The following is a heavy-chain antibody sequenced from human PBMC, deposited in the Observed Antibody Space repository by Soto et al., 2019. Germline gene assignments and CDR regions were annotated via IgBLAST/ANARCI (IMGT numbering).Heavy chain of an antibody. V-gene: IGHV3-30*18. Sequence: PGGSLRLSCAASGFTFSSYGMHWVRQAPGKGLEWVAVISYDGSNKYYADSVKGRFTISRDNSKNTLYLQMNSLRAEDTAVYYCAKGPLEYSSSPLDYWGQGTLVTVSS. CDR1: GFTFSSYG. D-gene: IGHD6-6*01. CDR3: AKGPLEYSSSPLDY. J-gene: IGHJ4*02. CDR2: ISYDGSNK.